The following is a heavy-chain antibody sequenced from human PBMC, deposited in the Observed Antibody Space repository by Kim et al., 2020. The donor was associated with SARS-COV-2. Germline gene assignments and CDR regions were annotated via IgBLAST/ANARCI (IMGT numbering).Heavy chain of an antibody. D-gene: IGHD2-2*01. Sequence: SQTLSLTCAISGDSVSSNSAAWHWIRQSPSRGLEWLGRTYYRSKWYNDYAVSVKSRITINPDTPKNQFSLQLNSVTPEDTAVYYCAREIVVVPAAMPTYYYYYGMDVWGQGTTVTVSS. J-gene: IGHJ6*02. CDR3: AREIVVVPAAMPTYYYYYGMDV. V-gene: IGHV6-1*01. CDR1: GDSVSSNSAA. CDR2: TYYRSKWYN.